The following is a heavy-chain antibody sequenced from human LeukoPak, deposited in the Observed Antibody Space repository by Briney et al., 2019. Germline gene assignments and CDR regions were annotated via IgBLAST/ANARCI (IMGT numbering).Heavy chain of an antibody. CDR2: IYYTGGT. D-gene: IGHD2-15*01. Sequence: SETLSLTCTVSGGSISSYYWSWIRQSPGKGLEWIGYIYYTGGTNYNPSLKSRVTISVDTSKNQFSLKLSSVTAADTAVCYCARGYCSGGSCYRLDPWGQGTLVTVSS. CDR1: GGSISSYY. V-gene: IGHV4-59*01. CDR3: ARGYCSGGSCYRLDP. J-gene: IGHJ5*02.